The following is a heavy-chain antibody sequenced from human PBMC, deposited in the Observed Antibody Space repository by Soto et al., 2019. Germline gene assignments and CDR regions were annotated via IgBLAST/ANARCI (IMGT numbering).Heavy chain of an antibody. CDR2: IIPILGIA. J-gene: IGHJ4*02. V-gene: IGHV1-69*02. Sequence: KVSCKASGGTFSSYTISWVRQAPGQGLEWMGRIIPILGIANYAQKFQGRVTITADKSTSTAYMELSSLRSEDTAAYYCARVEGAIWIDDRGQGTLVTVSS. CDR3: ARVEGAIWIDD. D-gene: IGHD1-1*01. CDR1: GGTFSSYT.